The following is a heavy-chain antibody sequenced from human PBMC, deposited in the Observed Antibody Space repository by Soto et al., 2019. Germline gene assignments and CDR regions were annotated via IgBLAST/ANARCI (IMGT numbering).Heavy chain of an antibody. CDR3: AKDMAAVAGTVYYYGMDV. V-gene: IGHV3-43D*04. CDR2: ISWDGGST. Sequence: PGGSLRLSCAASGFTFDDYAMHWVRQAPGKGLEWVSLISWDGGSTYYADSVKGRFTISRDNSKNSLYLQMNSLRAEDTALYYCAKDMAAVAGTVYYYGMDVWGQGTTVTAP. D-gene: IGHD6-19*01. J-gene: IGHJ6*02. CDR1: GFTFDDYA.